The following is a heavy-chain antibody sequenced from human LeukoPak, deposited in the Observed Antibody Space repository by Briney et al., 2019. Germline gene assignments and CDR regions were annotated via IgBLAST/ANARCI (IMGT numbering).Heavy chain of an antibody. CDR3: ARDQVDMDGYNSLFHAFDI. Sequence: NPGGSLRLSCAASGFTFSSYSMNWVRQAPGKGLEWVSSISSSSSYIYYADSVKGRFTISRDNAKNSLYLQMNSLRAEDTAVYYCARDQVDMDGYNSLFHAFDIWGQGTMVTVSS. V-gene: IGHV3-21*01. CDR1: GFTFSSYS. J-gene: IGHJ3*02. CDR2: ISSSSSYI. D-gene: IGHD5-24*01.